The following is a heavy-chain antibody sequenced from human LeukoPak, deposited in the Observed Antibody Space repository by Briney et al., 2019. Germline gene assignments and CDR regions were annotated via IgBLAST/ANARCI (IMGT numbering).Heavy chain of an antibody. D-gene: IGHD6-19*01. Sequence: SVKVSCKASGGTFISYAVSWVRQAPGQGLEWMGGIIPIFDTPNYAQKFQGRVTITADESTSTAYMELSSLRSEDTAVHYCARDFPPIQQWLVITERHFDYWGQGTLVTVSS. CDR1: GGTFISYA. CDR3: ARDFPPIQQWLVITERHFDY. V-gene: IGHV1-69*13. CDR2: IIPIFDTP. J-gene: IGHJ4*02.